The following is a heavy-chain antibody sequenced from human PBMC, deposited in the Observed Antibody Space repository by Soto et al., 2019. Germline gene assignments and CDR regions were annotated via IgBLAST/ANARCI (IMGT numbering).Heavy chain of an antibody. J-gene: IGHJ5*02. CDR2: IYYSGSA. CDR1: GGYVNSGGYY. D-gene: IGHD2-15*01. Sequence: QVQLQESGPGLVQPSQTLSLTCTVSGGYVNSGGYYWSWIRQHPGRGLECIGSIYYSGSAYYSPSLKSRVIISVDTSKNQFSLRLSSVTAADTAVYCCARAVGYCSGGACNPPGNWFVPWGQGTLVTVSS. V-gene: IGHV4-31*03. CDR3: ARAVGYCSGGACNPPGNWFVP.